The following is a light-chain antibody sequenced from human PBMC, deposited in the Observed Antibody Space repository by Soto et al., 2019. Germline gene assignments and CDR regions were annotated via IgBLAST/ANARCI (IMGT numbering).Light chain of an antibody. CDR3: QKYNSAPYT. Sequence: DIQMTQSTSSLSASVGDRVTIACRASQDIGNYLAWYQQKPGKGPKLLIDAASTLQLGVPSRFSGSGSGTDFTLTISSLQPEDVATYYCQKYNSAPYTFGQGTKLEIK. CDR1: QDIGNY. CDR2: AAS. V-gene: IGKV1-27*01. J-gene: IGKJ2*01.